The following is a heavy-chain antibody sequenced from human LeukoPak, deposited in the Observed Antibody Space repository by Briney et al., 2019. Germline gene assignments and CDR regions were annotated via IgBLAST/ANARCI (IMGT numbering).Heavy chain of an antibody. CDR1: GYTFTGYY. V-gene: IGHV1-2*06. CDR3: ARYGEYCSGGSCYYYFDY. CDR2: INPNSGGT. D-gene: IGHD2-15*01. J-gene: IGHJ4*02. Sequence: EASVKVSCKASGYTFTGYYMHWVRQAPGKGLEWMGRINPNSGGTNYAQKSQGRVTMTRGKSISTAYMELSRLRSDDTAVYYCARYGEYCSGGSCYYYFDYWGQGTLVTVSS.